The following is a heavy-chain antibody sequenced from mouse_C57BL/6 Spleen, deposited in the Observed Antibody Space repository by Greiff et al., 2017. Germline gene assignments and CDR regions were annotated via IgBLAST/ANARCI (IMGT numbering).Heavy chain of an antibody. V-gene: IGHV1-52*01. Sequence: QVQLQQPGAELVRPGSSVKLSCKASGYTFTSYWMHWVKQRPIQGLEWIGNIDPSDSETHYNQKFKDKATLTVDKSSSTAYMQLSSLTSEDSAVYYCARPYYYGSSGEVFFDYWGQGTTLTVSS. CDR3: ARPYYYGSSGEVFFDY. CDR2: IDPSDSET. D-gene: IGHD1-1*01. J-gene: IGHJ2*01. CDR1: GYTFTSYW.